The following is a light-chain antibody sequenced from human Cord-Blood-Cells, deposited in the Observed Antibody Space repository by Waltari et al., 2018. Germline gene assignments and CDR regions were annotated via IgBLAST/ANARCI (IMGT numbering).Light chain of an antibody. V-gene: IGKV4-1*01. CDR2: WAS. CDR3: QQYYSTPYT. J-gene: IGKJ2*01. Sequence: DIVMTQSPDSLAVSLGERATINCKSSQSVLYSSNNKNYLAWYQQKPGQPPKLLIYWASNRESGVPDRFSGSGSGTDFTLTISRLQAEDVAGYYCQQYYSTPYTFGQGTKLEIK. CDR1: QSVLYSSNNKNY.